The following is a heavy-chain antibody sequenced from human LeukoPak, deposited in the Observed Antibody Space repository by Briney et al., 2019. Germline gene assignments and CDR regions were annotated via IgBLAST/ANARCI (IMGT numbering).Heavy chain of an antibody. J-gene: IGHJ4*02. CDR3: ARDPRGIAVAGTWDY. V-gene: IGHV1-18*01. CDR1: GYTFTSYG. D-gene: IGHD6-19*01. CDR2: ISAYNGNT. Sequence: GASVKVSCKASGYTFTSYGISWVRQAPGQGLEWMGWISAYNGNTNYAQKLQGRVTMTTDTSTGTAYMELRSLRSDDTAVYYCARDPRGIAVAGTWDYWGQGTLVTVSS.